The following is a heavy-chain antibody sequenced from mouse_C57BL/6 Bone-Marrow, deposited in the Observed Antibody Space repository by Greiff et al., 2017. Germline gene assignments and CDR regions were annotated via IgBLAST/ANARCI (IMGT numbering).Heavy chain of an antibody. V-gene: IGHV5-6*01. J-gene: IGHJ4*01. CDR1: GFTFSSYG. D-gene: IGHD1-1*01. CDR2: ISSGGSYT. CDR3: AKRATVVATLYYYAMDY. Sequence: DVQLVESGGDLVKPGGSLKLSCAASGFTFSSYGMSWVRQTPDKRLEWVATISSGGSYTYYPDSVKGRFTISRDNAKNTLYLQMSSLKSEDTAMYYCAKRATVVATLYYYAMDYWGQGTSVTVSS.